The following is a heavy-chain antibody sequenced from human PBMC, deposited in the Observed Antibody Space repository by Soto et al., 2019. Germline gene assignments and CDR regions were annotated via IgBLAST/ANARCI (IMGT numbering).Heavy chain of an antibody. D-gene: IGHD2-2*01. V-gene: IGHV1-18*04. CDR1: GYTSADFG. CDR3: VRDQKYFRVNGNWFDS. Sequence: VAAVKVSCKASGYTSADFGISWVRQAPGQGLEWMGWVSGNNGASNPAPKVQGRITMTLDTSTGVSYMALRSLRSDDTAIHYCVRDQKYFRVNGNWFDSWGQGTLVTVSS. J-gene: IGHJ5*01. CDR2: VSGNNGAS.